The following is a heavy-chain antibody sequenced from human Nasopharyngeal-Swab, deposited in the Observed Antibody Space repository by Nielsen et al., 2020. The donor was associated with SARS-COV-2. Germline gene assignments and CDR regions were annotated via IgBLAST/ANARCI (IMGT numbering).Heavy chain of an antibody. J-gene: IGHJ6*02. CDR3: ARDLIYDFWSGYYTPSYYYGMDV. CDR1: GFTFSNYL. Sequence: GESLKISCAASGFTFSNYLMNWVRQAPGKGLEWVSYISSSSSTIYYADSVKGRFTISRDNAKNSLYLQMNSLRAEDTAVYYCARDLIYDFWSGYYTPSYYYGMDVWGQGTTVTVSS. D-gene: IGHD3-3*01. V-gene: IGHV3-48*04. CDR2: ISSSSSTI.